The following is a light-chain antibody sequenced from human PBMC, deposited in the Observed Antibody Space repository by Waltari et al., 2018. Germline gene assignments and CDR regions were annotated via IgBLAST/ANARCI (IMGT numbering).Light chain of an antibody. CDR2: DAS. Sequence: EIVLTQSPTTLSLSPGERATLSCRARQSVSSYLVWYQQKPGQAPKFLIYDASNRATGVPARFSGSGSGTDFTLTINSLEPEDFAVYYCQQRSNWPITFGQGTRLEIK. J-gene: IGKJ5*01. CDR3: QQRSNWPIT. V-gene: IGKV3-11*01. CDR1: QSVSSY.